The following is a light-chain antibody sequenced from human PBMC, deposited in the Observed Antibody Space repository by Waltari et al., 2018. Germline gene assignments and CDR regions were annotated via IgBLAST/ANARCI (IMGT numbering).Light chain of an antibody. J-gene: IGKJ1*01. Sequence: DIQMTQSPSECLLMWEAESPSHAGPLKNVNKWMAWYQQRPGQAPKLLIYKASSLQSGVPSRFRGGGSGTQFTLTIDSLQPDDFATYYCQQFFTYPWTFGQGTTVEVK. V-gene: IGKV1-5*03. CDR3: QQFFTYPWT. CDR2: KAS. CDR1: KNVNKW.